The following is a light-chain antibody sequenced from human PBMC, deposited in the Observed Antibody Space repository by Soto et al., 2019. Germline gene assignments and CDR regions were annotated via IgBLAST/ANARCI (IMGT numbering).Light chain of an antibody. Sequence: QSALTQPASVSGSPGQSITISCTGNSSDVGGYNYVSWYQQHPGKAPKLMIYEVSNRPSGVSNRFSGSKSGNTASLTISGLQAEDEADYYCRSYTSSSIDDVFGTGTKLTVL. J-gene: IGLJ1*01. CDR3: RSYTSSSIDDV. CDR2: EVS. CDR1: SSDVGGYNY. V-gene: IGLV2-14*01.